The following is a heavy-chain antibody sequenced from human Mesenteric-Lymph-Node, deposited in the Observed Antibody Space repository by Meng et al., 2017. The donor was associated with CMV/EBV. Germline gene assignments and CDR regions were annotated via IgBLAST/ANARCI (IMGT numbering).Heavy chain of an antibody. CDR1: GGSFSGYY. J-gene: IGHJ4*02. V-gene: IGHV4-34*01. CDR3: ARHQRWLKSEGGFNY. Sequence: LQLWGAGLLKPSETLSLTCAVYGGSFSGYYWSWIRQPPGKGLEWIGEINHSGSTNYNPSLKSRVTISVDTSKNQFSLKLSSVTAADTAVYYCARHQRWLKSEGGFNYWGQGTLVTVSS. CDR2: INHSGST. D-gene: IGHD4-23*01.